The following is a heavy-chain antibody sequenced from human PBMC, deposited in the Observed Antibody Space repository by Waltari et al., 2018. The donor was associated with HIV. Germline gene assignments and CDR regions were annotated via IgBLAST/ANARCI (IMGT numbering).Heavy chain of an antibody. D-gene: IGHD3-22*01. J-gene: IGHJ3*02. V-gene: IGHV4-39*01. Sequence: QLQLQESGPGLVKPSETLSLTCTVSGGSISSSSYYWGWIRQPPGKGLEWIGSIYYSGGTHATPSIKSRFTISVDTAKNQFSLKLRSVTAAGTAVYYCASPRSLKRRYYYDSSGPGGAFDIWGQGTMVTVSS. CDR1: GGSISSSSYY. CDR3: ASPRSLKRRYYYDSSGPGGAFDI. CDR2: IYYSGGT.